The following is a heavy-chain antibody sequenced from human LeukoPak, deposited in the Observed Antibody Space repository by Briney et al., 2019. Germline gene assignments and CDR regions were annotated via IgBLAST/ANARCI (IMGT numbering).Heavy chain of an antibody. CDR3: ARDPRGPAGYDSPARDTFDY. D-gene: IGHD3-22*01. Sequence: GGSLRLSCAGSGFTFSNYWMHWVRQTPGKGLEWVAVIFYDGTIQYYSDSVRGRLIVSRDNPKNTLYLQMNSLRAEDTAVYYCARDPRGPAGYDSPARDTFDYWGQGTLVTVSS. CDR1: GFTFSNYW. CDR2: IFYDGTIQ. J-gene: IGHJ4*02. V-gene: IGHV3-30*03.